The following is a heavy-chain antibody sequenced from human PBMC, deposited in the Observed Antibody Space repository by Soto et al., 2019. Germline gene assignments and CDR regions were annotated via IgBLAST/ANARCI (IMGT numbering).Heavy chain of an antibody. J-gene: IGHJ4*02. V-gene: IGHV4-59*01. Sequence: QVQLQASGPGLVKPSETLSLTCTVSGGSISRYYWSWIRQPPGQGLEWIGYIYYSGSTNYNPSLKSRVTISVDTSKNQFSLKLSSVTAADTAVYYCARVGSSGWPFDYWGQGTLVTVSS. D-gene: IGHD6-19*01. CDR2: IYYSGST. CDR3: ARVGSSGWPFDY. CDR1: GGSISRYY.